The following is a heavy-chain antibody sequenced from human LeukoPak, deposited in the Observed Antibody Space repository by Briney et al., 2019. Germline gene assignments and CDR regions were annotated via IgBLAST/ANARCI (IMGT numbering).Heavy chain of an antibody. CDR2: IKNKAAGETT. J-gene: IGHJ4*02. D-gene: IGHD2-21*02. Sequence: GGSLRLSCAATGFTFSDAWMSWVRQAPGKGLEWVGRIKNKAAGETTDYDASVRGRFTMSRDDSQNTLFLQMNNLQTEDTAVYYCATDRGPRNDYYLDYWGQGTLVTVSS. CDR3: ATDRGPRNDYYLDY. CDR1: GFTFSDAW. V-gene: IGHV3-15*01.